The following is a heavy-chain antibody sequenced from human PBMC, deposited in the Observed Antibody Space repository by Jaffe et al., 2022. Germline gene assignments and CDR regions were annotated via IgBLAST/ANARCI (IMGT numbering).Heavy chain of an antibody. CDR1: GFTFSDYT. V-gene: IGHV3-64*07. Sequence: EVQLVESGGGLVQPGGSLRLSCAASGFTFSDYTMHWVRQAPGKGLEYVSVISDGGERTHYADSLKGRFTISRDNSKNTLYLQMGSLRTEDMAVYYCARDLVGGALDYWGQGALVTVSS. D-gene: IGHD2-15*01. CDR3: ARDLVGGALDY. CDR2: ISDGGERT. J-gene: IGHJ4*02.